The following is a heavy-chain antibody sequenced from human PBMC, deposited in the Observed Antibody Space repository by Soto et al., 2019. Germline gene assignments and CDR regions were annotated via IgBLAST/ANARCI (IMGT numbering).Heavy chain of an antibody. CDR1: GFTFSSYA. Sequence: GGSLRLSCAASGFTFSSYAMHWVRQAPGKGLEWVAVISYDGSNKYYADSVKGRFTISRDNSKNTLYLQMNSLRAEDTAVYYCARDPGYSSSSFSYYYYGMDVWGQGTTVTVSS. D-gene: IGHD6-6*01. J-gene: IGHJ6*02. CDR3: ARDPGYSSSSFSYYYYGMDV. CDR2: ISYDGSNK. V-gene: IGHV3-30-3*01.